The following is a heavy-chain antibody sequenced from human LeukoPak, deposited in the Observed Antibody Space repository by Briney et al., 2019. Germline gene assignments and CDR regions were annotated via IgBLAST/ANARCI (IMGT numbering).Heavy chain of an antibody. J-gene: IGHJ5*02. CDR3: ARVRYLNYSRFDP. D-gene: IGHD3-9*01. V-gene: IGHV4-34*01. Sequence: PSETLSLTCAVYGGSFSGYYWSWIRQPPGKGLEWIGEINHSGSTNYNPSLKSRVTISVDTSKNQFSLKLSSVTAADTAVYYCARVRYLNYSRFDPWGQGTLVTVSS. CDR2: INHSGST. CDR1: GGSFSGYY.